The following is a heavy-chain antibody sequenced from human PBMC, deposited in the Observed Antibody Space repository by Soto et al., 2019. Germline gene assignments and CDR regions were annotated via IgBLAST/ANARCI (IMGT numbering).Heavy chain of an antibody. V-gene: IGHV3-23*01. J-gene: IGHJ3*02. Sequence: GGSLRLSCAGSGSTFTDFTMTGVRQAPGKGLEWVSANSVDGLSTYYAGSVKGPFTISRDHSKTTLYLQMNSLRAEDTAVYYCARRPDAFDIWGRGTMVTVSS. CDR3: ARRPDAFDI. CDR1: GSTFTDFT. CDR2: NSVDGLST.